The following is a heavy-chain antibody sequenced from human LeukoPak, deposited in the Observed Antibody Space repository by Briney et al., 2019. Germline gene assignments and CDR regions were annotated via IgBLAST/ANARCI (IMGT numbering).Heavy chain of an antibody. D-gene: IGHD3-22*01. CDR1: GGSISSYY. CDR3: ARDNYYDTSGYHL. V-gene: IGHV4-4*07. J-gene: IGHJ4*02. Sequence: PSETLSLTCTVSGGSISSYYWSWIRQPAGKGLEWIGCIYTSGSTNYNPSLKSRVTMSVDTSKNQFSLKLRSVTAADTAVYYCARDNYYDTSGYHLWGQGTLVTVSS. CDR2: IYTSGST.